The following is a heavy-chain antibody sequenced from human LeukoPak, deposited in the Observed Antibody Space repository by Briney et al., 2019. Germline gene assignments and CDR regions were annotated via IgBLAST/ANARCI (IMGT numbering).Heavy chain of an antibody. Sequence: GRSLRLSCVASGFTFEDYAMHWVRQAPGKGLEWVSGISWNSGSIGYADSVKGRFTISRDNAKNSLYVQMNSLRAEDMALYYCAKGGSYYELDYWGQGTLVTSP. CDR2: ISWNSGSI. CDR3: AKGGSYYELDY. D-gene: IGHD1-26*01. J-gene: IGHJ4*02. CDR1: GFTFEDYA. V-gene: IGHV3-9*03.